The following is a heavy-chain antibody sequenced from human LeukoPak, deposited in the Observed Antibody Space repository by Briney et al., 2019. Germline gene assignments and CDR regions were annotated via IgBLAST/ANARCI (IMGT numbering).Heavy chain of an antibody. J-gene: IGHJ4*02. CDR3: ARVPYSSSWYSFDY. V-gene: IGHV2-70*01. CDR1: GFSLSTSGMC. Sequence: SGPALVKPTQTLTLTCTFSGFSLSTSGMCVSWIRQPPGKALEWLALIDWDDDKYYSTSLKTRLTISKDTSKNQVVLTMTHMDPVDTATYYCARVPYSSSWYSFDYWGQGTLVTVSS. D-gene: IGHD6-13*01. CDR2: IDWDDDK.